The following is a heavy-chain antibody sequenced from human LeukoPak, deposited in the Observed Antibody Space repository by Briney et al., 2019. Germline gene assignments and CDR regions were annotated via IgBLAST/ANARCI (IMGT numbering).Heavy chain of an antibody. CDR3: AWYSSVLDAFDI. D-gene: IGHD6-19*01. J-gene: IGHJ3*02. V-gene: IGHV4-34*01. CDR1: GGPFSGYY. CDR2: INHRGST. Sequence: KPSETLSLTCAVYGGPFSGYYWSWIRQPPGKGLEWIGEINHRGSTNYNPPLKGRVTISVDTSKNQFSLKLSSVTAADTAAYYCAWYSSVLDAFDIWGQGTMVTVSS.